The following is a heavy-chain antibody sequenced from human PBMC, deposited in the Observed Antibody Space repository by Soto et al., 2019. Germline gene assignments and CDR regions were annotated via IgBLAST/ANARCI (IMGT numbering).Heavy chain of an antibody. J-gene: IGHJ6*02. CDR3: ARAYCGGDCYPGPINV. D-gene: IGHD2-21*02. Sequence: QVQLVESGGGVVQPGRSLRLSCAASGFTFSSYAMHWVRQAPGKGLEWVAVISYDGSNKYYADSVKGRFTISRDNSKNTLYLQMNSLRAEDTAVYYCARAYCGGDCYPGPINVCGQGTTVTVSS. V-gene: IGHV3-30-3*01. CDR1: GFTFSSYA. CDR2: ISYDGSNK.